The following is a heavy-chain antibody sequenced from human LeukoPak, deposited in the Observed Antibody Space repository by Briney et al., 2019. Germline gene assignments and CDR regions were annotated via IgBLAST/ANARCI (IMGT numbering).Heavy chain of an antibody. D-gene: IGHD5-18*01. J-gene: IGHJ4*02. CDR1: GGSFSGYY. CDR2: INHSGST. V-gene: IGHV4-34*01. Sequence: SETLSLTCAVYGGSFSGYYWSWIRQPPGKGLEWIGEINHSGSTNYNPSLKSRVTISVDTSKNQFTLKLSSVTAADTAVYYCASSPERYSYGRELYYFDYWGQGTLVTVSS. CDR3: ASSPERYSYGRELYYFDY.